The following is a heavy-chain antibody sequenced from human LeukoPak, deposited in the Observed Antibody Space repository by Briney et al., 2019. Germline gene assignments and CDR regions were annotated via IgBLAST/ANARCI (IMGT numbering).Heavy chain of an antibody. CDR1: GFTFSSYA. CDR3: ARDYRWQQLAYWFDP. Sequence: GGSLRLSCAASGFTFSSYAMHWVRQAPGKGLEWVAVISYDGSNKYYADSVKGRFTISRDNSKNTLYLQMNSLRAEDTAVYYCARDYRWQQLAYWFDPWGQGTLVTVSS. D-gene: IGHD6-13*01. J-gene: IGHJ5*02. CDR2: ISYDGSNK. V-gene: IGHV3-30-3*01.